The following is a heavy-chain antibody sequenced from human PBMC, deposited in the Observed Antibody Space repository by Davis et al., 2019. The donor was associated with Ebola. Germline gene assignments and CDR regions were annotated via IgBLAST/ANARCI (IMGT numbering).Heavy chain of an antibody. J-gene: IGHJ2*01. V-gene: IGHV4-34*12. CDR1: GGSFSGYY. Sequence: SETLSLTCAVYGGSFSGYYWSWIRQPLGKGLEWIGEIIHSRRTNYNPSLKSRVTISVDTSKNQFSLKLSSVTAADTAVYYCARLLLWFGEPQSWYFDLWGRGTLVTVSS. D-gene: IGHD3-10*01. CDR2: IIHSRRT. CDR3: ARLLLWFGEPQSWYFDL.